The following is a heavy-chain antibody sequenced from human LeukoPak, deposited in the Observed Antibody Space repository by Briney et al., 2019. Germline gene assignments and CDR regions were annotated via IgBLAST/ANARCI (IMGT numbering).Heavy chain of an antibody. J-gene: IGHJ6*03. CDR2: MNPNSGNK. V-gene: IGHV1-8*01. Sequence: GASVKVSCKASGYSFTNFDINWVRQATGQGLEWMGWMNPNSGNKGYAQQFQGRVSMTMNTSITTAYMELSSLRSEDTAVYYCARGPQWRGDYYYMDVWGRGTTVTVFS. CDR1: GYSFTNFD. D-gene: IGHD6-19*01. CDR3: ARGPQWRGDYYYMDV.